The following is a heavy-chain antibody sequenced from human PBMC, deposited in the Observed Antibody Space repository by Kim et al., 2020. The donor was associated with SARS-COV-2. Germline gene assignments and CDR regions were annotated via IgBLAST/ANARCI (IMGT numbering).Heavy chain of an antibody. CDR1: GGSISSSSYY. D-gene: IGHD3-10*01. Sequence: SETLSLTCTVSGGSISSSSYYWGWIRQPPGKGLEWIGSIYYSGSTYYNPSLKSRVTISVDTSKNQFSLKLSSVTAADTAVYYCARLSTMVRGVINPFDYWGQGTLVTVSS. V-gene: IGHV4-39*01. CDR3: ARLSTMVRGVINPFDY. CDR2: IYYSGST. J-gene: IGHJ4*02.